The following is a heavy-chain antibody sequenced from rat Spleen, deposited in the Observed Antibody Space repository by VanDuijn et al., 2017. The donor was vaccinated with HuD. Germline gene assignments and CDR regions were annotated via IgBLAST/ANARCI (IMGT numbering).Heavy chain of an antibody. Sequence: EVQLVESGGGLVQPGRSLKLSCAASGFTFSDYSMAWVRQAPKKGPEWVATISYDGSSTYYRDSVKGRFTISRDNAKNTLFLQMDSLRSEDTATYYCTRDRILRSTGFDYWGQGTLVTVSS. CDR1: GFTFSDYS. CDR3: TRDRILRSTGFDY. CDR2: ISYDGSST. D-gene: IGHD1-6*01. V-gene: IGHV5-7*01. J-gene: IGHJ3*01.